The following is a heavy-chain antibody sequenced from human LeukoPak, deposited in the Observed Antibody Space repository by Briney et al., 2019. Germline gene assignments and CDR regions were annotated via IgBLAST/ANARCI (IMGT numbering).Heavy chain of an antibody. CDR2: IYYSGST. CDR1: GGSISSYY. V-gene: IGHV4-59*01. Sequence: SETLSLTCTVSGGSISSYYWSWIRQPPGKGLEWIGYIYYSGSTNYNPSLKSRVTISVDTSKNQFSLKLNSVTAADTGVYYCARGTSGLPVDYWGQGTLVTVSS. J-gene: IGHJ4*02. CDR3: ARGTSGLPVDY. D-gene: IGHD2-21*01.